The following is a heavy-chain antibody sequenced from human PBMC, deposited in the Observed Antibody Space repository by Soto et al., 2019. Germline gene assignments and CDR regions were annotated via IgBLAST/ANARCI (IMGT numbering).Heavy chain of an antibody. D-gene: IGHD2-21*02. CDR3: ARQRTTVVTQAYFDH. V-gene: IGHV4-39*01. CDR1: GESISSSSYY. Sequence: SETLSLTCIVSGESISSSSYYWGWIRQPPGKGLEWIGSIYYSGRTYYNPSFKSRVTISIDTSKNQFSLKLSSVTATGTAVYYCARQRTTVVTQAYFDHWGQGALVTVSS. J-gene: IGHJ4*02. CDR2: IYYSGRT.